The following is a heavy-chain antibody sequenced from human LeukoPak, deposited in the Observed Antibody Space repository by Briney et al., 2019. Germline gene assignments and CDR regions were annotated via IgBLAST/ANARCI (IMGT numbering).Heavy chain of an antibody. Sequence: GGSLRLSCAASGFTFSTYSMNWVRQAPGKGLEWVSAISGSGGSTYYADSVKGRFTISRDNSKNTLYLQMNSLRAEDTAVYYCAKRPRLGPFDYWGQGTLVTVSS. J-gene: IGHJ4*02. V-gene: IGHV3-23*01. CDR1: GFTFSTYS. D-gene: IGHD6-19*01. CDR2: ISGSGGST. CDR3: AKRPRLGPFDY.